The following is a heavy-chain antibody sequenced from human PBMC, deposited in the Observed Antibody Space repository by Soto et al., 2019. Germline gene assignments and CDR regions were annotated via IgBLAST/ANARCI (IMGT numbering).Heavy chain of an antibody. Sequence: PSGTPSLTCTVSGGSISPYYGSWIRQPPGKGLEWIGYVYYSGNTNYNPSLESRVTISVDTSRNRFSLNLTSATAADTAVYYCARKGAAASYAHYYMDVWGRGTAVTVSS. J-gene: IGHJ6*03. CDR1: GGSISPYY. CDR2: VYYSGNT. D-gene: IGHD6-13*01. V-gene: IGHV4-59*01. CDR3: ARKGAAASYAHYYMDV.